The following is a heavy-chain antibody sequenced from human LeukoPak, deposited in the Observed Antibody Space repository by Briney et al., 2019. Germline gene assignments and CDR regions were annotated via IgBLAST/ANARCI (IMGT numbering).Heavy chain of an antibody. CDR2: INHSGST. V-gene: IGHV4-34*01. CDR3: ARGREDYYGSGSYRDY. CDR1: GGSFSGYY. D-gene: IGHD3-10*01. J-gene: IGHJ4*02. Sequence: SETLSLTCAVYGGSFSGYYWSWIRQPPGKGLEWIGEINHSGSTNYNPSLKSRVTISVDTSKNQFSLKLSSVTAADTAVYYCARGREDYYGSGSYRDYWGQGTLVTVSS.